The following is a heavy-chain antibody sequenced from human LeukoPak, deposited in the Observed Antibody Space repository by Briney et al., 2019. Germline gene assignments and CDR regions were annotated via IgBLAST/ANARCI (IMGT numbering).Heavy chain of an antibody. V-gene: IGHV4-39*01. CDR2: IYYSGST. CDR3: ARGSSGPRLAY. CDR1: GGSISSSSYY. D-gene: IGHD3-22*01. Sequence: SETLSLTCTVSGGSISSSSYYWGWIRQPPGKGLGWIGSIYYSGSTYYNPSLKSRVTISVDTSKNQFSLKLTSVTAADTAVYYCARGSSGPRLAYWGQGTLVTVSS. J-gene: IGHJ4*02.